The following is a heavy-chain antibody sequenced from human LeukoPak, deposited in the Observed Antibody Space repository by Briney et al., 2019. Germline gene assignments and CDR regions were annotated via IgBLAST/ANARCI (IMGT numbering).Heavy chain of an antibody. CDR2: STHSANG. Sequence: PSETLSRTCAVYGVSFSGYYWSWIRQPPGKGLEWIGESTHSANGSYNPTLKSRVTMSVDPSKNQFSLKLSSVTAADTAVYYCARGRRTYSIGGYFDIWGRGSLVTVSS. CDR1: GVSFSGYY. J-gene: IGHJ2*01. V-gene: IGHV4-34*01. D-gene: IGHD2-15*01. CDR3: ARGRRTYSIGGYFDI.